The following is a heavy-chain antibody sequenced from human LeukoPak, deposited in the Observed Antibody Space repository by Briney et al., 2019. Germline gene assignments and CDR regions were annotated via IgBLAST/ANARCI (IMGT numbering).Heavy chain of an antibody. CDR2: IYYSGST. CDR1: GYSISSSNW. D-gene: IGHD3-22*01. CDR3: ARSTNYYDSRGYYRDAFAI. V-gene: IGHV4-28*01. J-gene: IGHJ3*02. Sequence: SDTLSLTCAVSGYSISSSNWWGWIRQPPGKGLEWIGYIYYSGSTYYNPSLKSRVTMSVDTSKNQFSLKLSSVTAVDTAVYYCARSTNYYDSRGYYRDAFAIWGQGPMVTVSS.